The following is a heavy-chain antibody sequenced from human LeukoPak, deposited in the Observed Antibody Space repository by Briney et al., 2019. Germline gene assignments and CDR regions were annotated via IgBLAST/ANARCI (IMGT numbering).Heavy chain of an antibody. D-gene: IGHD4-17*01. CDR2: IIPIFGTA. CDR3: AGDRALYGDQYYYYYYMDV. CDR1: GGTFSSYA. Sequence: PAASVKVSCKASGGTFSSYAISWVRQAPGQGLEWMGRIIPIFGTANYAQKFQGRVTITADKSTSTAYMELSSLRSEDTAVYYCAGDRALYGDQYYYYYYMDVWGKGTTVTVSS. J-gene: IGHJ6*03. V-gene: IGHV1-69*06.